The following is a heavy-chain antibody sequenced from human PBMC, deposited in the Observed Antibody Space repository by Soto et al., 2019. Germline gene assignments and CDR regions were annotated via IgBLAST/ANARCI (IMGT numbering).Heavy chain of an antibody. CDR2: IYYSGST. V-gene: IGHV4-59*08. D-gene: IGHD2-21*02. CDR1: GGSISSYY. Sequence: SETLSLTCTVSGGSISSYYWSWIRQPPGKGLEWIGYIYYSGSTNYNPSLKSRVTISVDTSKNQFSLKLSSVTAADTAVYYCASVGVGDSRPLYNWFDPWGQGTLVTVSS. J-gene: IGHJ5*02. CDR3: ASVGVGDSRPLYNWFDP.